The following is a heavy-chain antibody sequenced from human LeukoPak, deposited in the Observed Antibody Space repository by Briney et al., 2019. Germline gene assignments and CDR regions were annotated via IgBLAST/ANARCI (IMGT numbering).Heavy chain of an antibody. D-gene: IGHD3-10*01. CDR1: GFTFSSYS. Sequence: PGGSLRLSCAASGFTFSSYSMNWVRQAPGKGLEWVSSISSSSSYIYYADSVKGRFTISRDNAKNSLYLQMNSLRAEDTGVYYCARDHGSGSTPLFDYWGEGTLVTVSS. J-gene: IGHJ4*02. CDR3: ARDHGSGSTPLFDY. V-gene: IGHV3-21*01. CDR2: ISSSSSYI.